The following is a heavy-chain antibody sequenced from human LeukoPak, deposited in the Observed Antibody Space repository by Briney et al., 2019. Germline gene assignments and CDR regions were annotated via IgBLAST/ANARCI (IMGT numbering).Heavy chain of an antibody. CDR3: ARESSGWLQSYFDY. J-gene: IGHJ4*02. D-gene: IGHD5-24*01. Sequence: GRSLRLSCAASGFTFSSYGMHWVRQAPGKGLEWVAVISYDGSNKYYADSVKGRFTISRDNSKNTLYLQMNSLRAEDTAVYYCARESSGWLQSYFDYWGQGTLVTVSS. V-gene: IGHV3-30*03. CDR1: GFTFSSYG. CDR2: ISYDGSNK.